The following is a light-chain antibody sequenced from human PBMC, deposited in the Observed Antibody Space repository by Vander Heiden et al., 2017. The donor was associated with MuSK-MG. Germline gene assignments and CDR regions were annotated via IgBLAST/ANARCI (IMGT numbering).Light chain of an antibody. J-gene: IGKJ1*01. CDR3: RHSIELPWT. CDR2: EVS. Sequence: DIVMTQTPLSLSVTPGQPASISCKSSRSLLHSDGKTYLYWYLMRSGQPPKLLIYEVSNRFSGVPERFSGDGSGTDFTLKISRVEAEDVGLYYCRHSIELPWTFGQGTKVDIK. CDR1: RSLLHSDGKTY. V-gene: IGKV2D-29*01.